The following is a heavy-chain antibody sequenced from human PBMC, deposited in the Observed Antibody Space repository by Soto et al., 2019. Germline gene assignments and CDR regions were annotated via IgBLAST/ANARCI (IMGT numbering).Heavy chain of an antibody. CDR3: ARAKTAAGTLYYYYGMDV. D-gene: IGHD6-13*01. CDR1: GFTFSSYS. Sequence: GGSLRLSCAASGFTFSSYSMNWVRQAPGKGLEWVSSISSSSSYIYYADSVKGRFTISRDNAKNSLYLQMNSLRAEDTAVYYCARAKTAAGTLYYYYGMDVWGQGTTVTVSS. J-gene: IGHJ6*02. CDR2: ISSSSSYI. V-gene: IGHV3-21*01.